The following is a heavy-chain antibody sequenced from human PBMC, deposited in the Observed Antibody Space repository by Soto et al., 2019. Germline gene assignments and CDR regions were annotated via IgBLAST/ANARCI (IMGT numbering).Heavy chain of an antibody. D-gene: IGHD2-21*02. CDR3: ARDGDRYCGGDCYTHYGMDV. Sequence: QVQLVQSGAEVKKPGSSVKVSCKASGGTFSSYAISWVRQAPGQGLEWMGGIIPIFGTANYAQKFQGRVTITADESTSTAYMELSSLRSEDTAVYYCARDGDRYCGGDCYTHYGMDVWGQGTTVTVSS. J-gene: IGHJ6*02. CDR2: IIPIFGTA. V-gene: IGHV1-69*12. CDR1: GGTFSSYA.